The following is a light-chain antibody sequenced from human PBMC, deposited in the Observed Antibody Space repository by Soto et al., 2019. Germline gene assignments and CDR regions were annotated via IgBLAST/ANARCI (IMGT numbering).Light chain of an antibody. CDR1: QNIYTW. CDR2: SAS. CDR3: QQLSTYETFT. J-gene: IGKJ3*01. Sequence: DIQMTQSPSTLSAYVGDRVTITCRASQNIYTWLAWFQQQPGKAPKLLIYSASTLENGVPSRFSGSGAGTEFTLTISSLQPDDFATYYCQQLSTYETFTFGPGTKVDIK. V-gene: IGKV1-5*03.